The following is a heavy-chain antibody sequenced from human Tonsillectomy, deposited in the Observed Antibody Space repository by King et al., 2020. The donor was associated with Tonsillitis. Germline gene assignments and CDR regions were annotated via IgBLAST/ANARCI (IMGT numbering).Heavy chain of an antibody. CDR2: ISVSDDAT. V-gene: IGHV3-23*04. J-gene: IGHJ4*01. CDR1: GFTFSNYV. CDR3: AKDDVISGWWDFDY. D-gene: IGHD6-19*01. Sequence: VQLVESGGGLVQPGGSLRLSCAASGFTFSNYVMNWVRQAPGKGLEWVSSISVSDDATYYADSVKGRFTISRDNSKNTLYLQMNSLRAEDTAVYYGAKDDVISGWWDFDYWGQGTLVTVSS.